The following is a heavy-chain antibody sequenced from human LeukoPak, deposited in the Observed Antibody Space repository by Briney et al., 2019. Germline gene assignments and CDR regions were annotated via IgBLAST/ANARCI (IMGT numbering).Heavy chain of an antibody. Sequence: PGGSLRLSCAASGFTFSSYGMHWVRQAPGKGLEWVAVISYDGSNKYYADSVKGRFTISRDNSKNTLYLQMNSLRAEDTAVYYCASPLDMTYYFDYWGQGTLVTVSS. V-gene: IGHV3-30*03. CDR3: ASPLDMTYYFDY. CDR1: GFTFSSYG. D-gene: IGHD3-9*01. CDR2: ISYDGSNK. J-gene: IGHJ4*02.